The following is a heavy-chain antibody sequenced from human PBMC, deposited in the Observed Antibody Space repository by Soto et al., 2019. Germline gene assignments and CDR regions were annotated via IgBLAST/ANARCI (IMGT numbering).Heavy chain of an antibody. CDR1: GFTFSSYG. CDR2: IWYDGSNK. CDR3: ARDSTLTGKYYYYMDV. D-gene: IGHD3-10*01. Sequence: QVQLVESGGGVVQPGRSLRLSCAASGFTFSSYGMHWVRQAPGKGLEWVAVIWYDGSNKYYADSVKGRFTISRDNSKNTLYLQMNSLRAEDTAVYYCARDSTLTGKYYYYMDVWGKGTTVTVSS. J-gene: IGHJ6*03. V-gene: IGHV3-33*01.